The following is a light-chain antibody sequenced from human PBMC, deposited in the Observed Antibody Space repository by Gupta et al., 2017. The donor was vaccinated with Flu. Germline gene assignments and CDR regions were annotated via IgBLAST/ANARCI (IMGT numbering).Light chain of an antibody. CDR3: QQSYSTLFT. J-gene: IGKJ3*01. CDR2: AAS. Sequence: DFQLTQSPSSLSASVGARVTITCRSSQSISSYLNWYQQKPGKAPKLLIYAASSLQGGVPSRFSGSGSGTDFTLTISSLQAEDLAIYYCQQSYSTLFTFGPGTKVDIK. CDR1: QSISSY. V-gene: IGKV1-39*01.